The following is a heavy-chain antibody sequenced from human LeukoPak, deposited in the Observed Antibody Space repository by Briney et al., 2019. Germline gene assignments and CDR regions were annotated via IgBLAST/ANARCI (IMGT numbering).Heavy chain of an antibody. V-gene: IGHV4-4*02. J-gene: IGHJ4*02. D-gene: IGHD3-9*01. Sequence: SGTLALTCTVSGVSISSSNWWSWVRQPPGKGLEWIGEIYHSGSISYNPSLQSRVTISLDKSNNQFSLELKSVTAADTAVYYCARINLSYDDFTGYRLTTIFDYWGRGSLVTVSS. CDR3: ARINLSYDDFTGYRLTTIFDY. CDR2: IYHSGSI. CDR1: GVSISSSNW.